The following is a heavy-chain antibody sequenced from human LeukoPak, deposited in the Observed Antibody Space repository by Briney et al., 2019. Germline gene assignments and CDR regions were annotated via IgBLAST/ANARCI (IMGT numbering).Heavy chain of an antibody. CDR3: ARDLIQHPTAPNEVYGMDV. V-gene: IGHV3-53*01. CDR2: IYSGGST. Sequence: PGGSLRLSCAASGFTFSSYAMSWVRQAPGKGLEWVSVIYSGGSTYYADSVKGRFTISRDNSKNTLYLQMNSLRAEDTAVYYCARDLIQHPTAPNEVYGMDVWGQGTTVTVSS. D-gene: IGHD2-21*02. CDR1: GFTFSSYA. J-gene: IGHJ6*02.